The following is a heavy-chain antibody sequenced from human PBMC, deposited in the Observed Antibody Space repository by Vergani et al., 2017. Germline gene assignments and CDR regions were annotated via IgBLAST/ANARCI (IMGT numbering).Heavy chain of an antibody. D-gene: IGHD2-2*02. CDR3: ARDSRFCSSTSCYRDYYMDV. J-gene: IGHJ6*03. Sequence: EVQLVESGGGLVQPGGSLRLSCAASGFTVSSNYMSWVRQAPGKGLEWVASIKQDGSERYYVDSVKGRFTISRDNAKNSLYLQMNSLRAEDTALYYCARDSRFCSSTSCYRDYYMDVWGKG. CDR1: GFTVSSNY. V-gene: IGHV3-7*03. CDR2: IKQDGSER.